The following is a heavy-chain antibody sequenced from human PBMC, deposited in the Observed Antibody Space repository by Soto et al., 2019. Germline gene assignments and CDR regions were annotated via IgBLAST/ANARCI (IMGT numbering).Heavy chain of an antibody. CDR1: GFSFSSYD. J-gene: IGHJ6*03. CDR2: MSYDGSKK. D-gene: IGHD3-16*01. V-gene: IGHV3-30*18. CDR3: AKDLKPGSRWSLGGVEHCMDV. Sequence: QVQLVESGGGVVQPGRSLRLSCVGSGFSFSSYDMNWVRQAPGTGLEWVALMSYDGSKKYYGDSVRGRVTIPRDNSKNTLYLQMDHLRPEDTAIYYCAKDLKPGSRWSLGGVEHCMDVWGRGTTVSVSS.